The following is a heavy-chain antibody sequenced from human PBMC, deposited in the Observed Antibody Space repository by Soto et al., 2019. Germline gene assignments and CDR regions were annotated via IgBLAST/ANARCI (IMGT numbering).Heavy chain of an antibody. J-gene: IGHJ6*02. CDR3: ARGGRHDSSGYYLPFSGMDV. Sequence: ASVKVSCKASGYPFTSYGISWVRQAPGQGLEWMGWISAYNGNTNYAQKLQGRVTMTTDTSTSTAYMELRSLRSDDTAVYYCARGGRHDSSGYYLPFSGMDVWGQGTTVTVSS. CDR1: GYPFTSYG. D-gene: IGHD3-22*01. V-gene: IGHV1-18*01. CDR2: ISAYNGNT.